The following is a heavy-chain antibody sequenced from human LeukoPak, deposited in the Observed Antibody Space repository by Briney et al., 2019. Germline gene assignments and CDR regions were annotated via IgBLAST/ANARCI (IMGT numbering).Heavy chain of an antibody. CDR3: ARVSGDV. V-gene: IGHV3-30-3*01. J-gene: IGHJ6*02. CDR2: ISYDGSSE. Sequence: GGSLRLSCAASGFTFSTYTMHWVRQAPGKGLEWVAFISYDGSSEYYADSVKGRFTISRDDSKNTLYLQMNSLRADDTAVYFCARVSGDVWGQGTTVTVSS. CDR1: GFTFSTYT.